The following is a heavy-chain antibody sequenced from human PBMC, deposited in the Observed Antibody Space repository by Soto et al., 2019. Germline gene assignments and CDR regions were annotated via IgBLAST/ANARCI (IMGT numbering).Heavy chain of an antibody. V-gene: IGHV3-30-3*01. CDR3: ARDYDFWSGYYSPFGYYYGMDV. CDR2: ISYDGSNK. Sequence: GSMGLSCAASGFTFSSYAMHWVRQAPGKGLEWVAVISYDGSNKYYADSVKGRFTISRDNSKNTLYLKMNSLRAEDTAVYYCARDYDFWSGYYSPFGYYYGMDVWGQGTTVTVSS. CDR1: GFTFSSYA. J-gene: IGHJ6*02. D-gene: IGHD3-3*01.